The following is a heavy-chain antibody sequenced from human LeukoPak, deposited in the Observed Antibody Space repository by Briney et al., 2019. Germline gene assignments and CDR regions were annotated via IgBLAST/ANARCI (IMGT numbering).Heavy chain of an antibody. D-gene: IGHD3-10*01. CDR1: GYTFSDYF. CDR2: INPNSGGT. V-gene: IGHV1-2*02. CDR3: ARDGSSGNYYNDFDY. J-gene: IGHJ4*02. Sequence: ASVKVSCKTSGYTFSDYFIHWVRQAPGQGLEWMGWINPNSGGTNYAQKFQGRVTMTRDTSISTAYMELSRLRSDDTAVYYCARDGSSGNYYNDFDYWGQGTLVTVSS.